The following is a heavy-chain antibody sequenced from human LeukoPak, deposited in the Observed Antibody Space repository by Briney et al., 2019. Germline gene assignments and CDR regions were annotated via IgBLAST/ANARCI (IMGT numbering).Heavy chain of an antibody. CDR3: ARGGGYSFIGLDY. CDR2: INHSGST. V-gene: IGHV4-34*01. J-gene: IGHJ4*02. Sequence: SETLSLTCAVYGGSFSGYYWSWIRQPPGKGLEWIGEINHSGSTNYNSSLKSRVTISVDTSKNQFSLKLSSVTAADTAVYYCARGGGYSFIGLDYWGQGTLVTVSS. CDR1: GGSFSGYY. D-gene: IGHD5-18*01.